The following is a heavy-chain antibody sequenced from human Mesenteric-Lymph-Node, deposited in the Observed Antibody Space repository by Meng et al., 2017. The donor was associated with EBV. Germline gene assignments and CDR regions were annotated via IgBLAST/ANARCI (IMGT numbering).Heavy chain of an antibody. Sequence: LLASGGGLVHPGGFLRLPCAASGFTFNIYDMNWVRQAPGRGLEWVSGISGSGGTRYYADSVKGRFSISRDNSGNTVYLQMNSLRVEDTAVYYCSNLPYSYWGQGTLVTVSS. J-gene: IGHJ4*02. CDR2: ISGSGGTR. CDR3: SNLPYSY. CDR1: GFTFNIYD. V-gene: IGHV3-23*01. D-gene: IGHD4-11*01.